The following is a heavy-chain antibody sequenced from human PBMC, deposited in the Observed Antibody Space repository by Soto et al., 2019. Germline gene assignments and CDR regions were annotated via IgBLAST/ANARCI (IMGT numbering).Heavy chain of an antibody. V-gene: IGHV1-69*06. D-gene: IGHD3-22*01. CDR1: GGTFSSYA. CDR2: IIPIFGTA. Sequence: GASVKVSCKASGGTFSSYAISWVRQAPGQGLEWMGGIIPIFGTANYAQKFQGRVTITADKSTSTAYMELSSLRSEDTAVYYCARDHEVQRTDYYDSSGSNWFDPWGQGTLVTVSS. CDR3: ARDHEVQRTDYYDSSGSNWFDP. J-gene: IGHJ5*02.